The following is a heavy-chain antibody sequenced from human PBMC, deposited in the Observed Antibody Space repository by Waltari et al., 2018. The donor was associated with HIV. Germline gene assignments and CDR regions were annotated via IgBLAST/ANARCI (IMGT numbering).Heavy chain of an antibody. CDR3: ARQIQCSGGSCHDAYFDY. CDR2: IYHSGST. D-gene: IGHD2-15*01. V-gene: IGHV4-38-2*01. J-gene: IGHJ4*02. Sequence: QVQLQESGPGLVKPSETLSLTCAVSGYSLSSGYYWGWIGQPPGKGLEWIGSIYHSGSTYYNPSLKSRVTISVDTSKNQFSLKLSSVTAADTAVYYCARQIQCSGGSCHDAYFDYWGQGTLVTVSS. CDR1: GYSLSSGYY.